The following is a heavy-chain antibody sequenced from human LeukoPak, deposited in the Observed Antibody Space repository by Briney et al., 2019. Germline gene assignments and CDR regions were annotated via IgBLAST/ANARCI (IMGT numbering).Heavy chain of an antibody. J-gene: IGHJ4*02. V-gene: IGHV1-2*02. D-gene: IGHD3-10*01. Sequence: ASVKVSCKASEYSFNDKYLHWVRQAPGQGLEWMGSINPNSGGTNYAQKFQGRVTMTTDTSMSTAYMELSRLTSDDTAVYYCARDREYYYGSGSYSYWGQGTLVTVSS. CDR3: ARDREYYYGSGSYSY. CDR2: INPNSGGT. CDR1: EYSFNDKY.